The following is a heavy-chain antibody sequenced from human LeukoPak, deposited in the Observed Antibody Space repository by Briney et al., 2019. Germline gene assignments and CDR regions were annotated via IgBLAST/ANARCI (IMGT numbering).Heavy chain of an antibody. J-gene: IGHJ4*02. CDR2: IYSGGTT. D-gene: IGHD3-10*01. V-gene: IGHV3-53*01. CDR3: ARAGSHWHYVY. Sequence: LTGGSLRLSCAASGFTVSSSYMSWVRQAPGKGLEWVSLIYSGGTTYYADSVKGRFTISRDNAKNSLPLQMNNLRVEDTAVYYCARAGSHWHYVYWGQGTVVTVSS. CDR1: GFTVSSSY.